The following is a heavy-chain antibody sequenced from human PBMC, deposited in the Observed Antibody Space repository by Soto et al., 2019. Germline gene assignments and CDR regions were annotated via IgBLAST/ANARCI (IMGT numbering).Heavy chain of an antibody. V-gene: IGHV1-3*01. J-gene: IGHJ6*03. CDR2: INAGNSNT. Sequence: ASVKVSCKASGYTFTSYAMHWVRQAPGQRLEWMGWINAGNSNTKYSQKFQGRVTITRDTSASTAYMELSSLRSEDTAVYYCARGSSTSLPPYYYMDVWGKGTTVTVSS. CDR1: GYTFTSYA. CDR3: ARGSSTSLPPYYYMDV. D-gene: IGHD2-2*01.